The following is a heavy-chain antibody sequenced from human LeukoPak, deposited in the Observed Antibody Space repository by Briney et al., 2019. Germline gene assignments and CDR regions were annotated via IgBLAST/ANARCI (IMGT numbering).Heavy chain of an antibody. CDR3: ARVRSAAGIDY. CDR1: GGSISSYY. V-gene: IGHV4-59*01. J-gene: IGHJ4*02. Sequence: SETLSLTCTVSGGSISSYYWSWIRQPPGKGLEWIGYIYYSGSTNYNPSLKSRVTISVDTSKNQFSLKLSSVTAADTAVYYCARVRSAAGIDYSGQGTLVTVSS. CDR2: IYYSGST. D-gene: IGHD6-13*01.